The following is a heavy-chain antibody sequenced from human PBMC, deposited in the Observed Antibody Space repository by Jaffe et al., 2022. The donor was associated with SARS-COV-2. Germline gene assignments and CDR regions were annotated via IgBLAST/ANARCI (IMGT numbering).Heavy chain of an antibody. D-gene: IGHD5-18*01. CDR2: IYSGGST. Sequence: EVQLVESGGGLIQPGGSLRLSCAASGFTVSSNYMSWVRQAPGKGLEWVSVIYSGGSTYYADSVKGRFTISRDNSKNTLYLQMNSLRAEDTAVYYCARARQESHVDTAMVIPLGYWGQGTLVTVSS. V-gene: IGHV3-53*01. CDR3: ARARQESHVDTAMVIPLGY. CDR1: GFTVSSNY. J-gene: IGHJ4*02.